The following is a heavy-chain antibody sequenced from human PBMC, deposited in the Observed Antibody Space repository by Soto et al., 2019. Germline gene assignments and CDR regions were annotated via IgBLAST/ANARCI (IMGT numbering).Heavy chain of an antibody. Sequence: QVQLVQSGAEVKKPGSSVKVSCKASGGTFSSYAISWVRQAPGQGLEWMGGIIPIFGTANYAQKFQGRVTITADESTSTADMELSSLISEDTAVYYCARDGLSNAPLFFWGQGTLVTVSS. CDR1: GGTFSSYA. CDR2: IIPIFGTA. CDR3: ARDGLSNAPLFF. D-gene: IGHD4-4*01. J-gene: IGHJ4*02. V-gene: IGHV1-69*01.